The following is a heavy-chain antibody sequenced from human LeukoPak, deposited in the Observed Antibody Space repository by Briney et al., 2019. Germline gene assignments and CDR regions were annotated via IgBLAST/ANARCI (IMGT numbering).Heavy chain of an antibody. V-gene: IGHV4-59*01. D-gene: IGHD3-10*01. CDR1: GASISDSY. CDR2: IYYNGNT. J-gene: IGHJ4*02. CDR3: ARVDPRRYGYFDY. Sequence: SETLSLTCTVPGASISDSYWSWIRQPPGKGLEWIGYIYYNGNTNYNPSLKSRVTISVATSKNQFSLKLNSVTAADTGVYYCARVDPRRYGYFDYWGQGTLVTVSS.